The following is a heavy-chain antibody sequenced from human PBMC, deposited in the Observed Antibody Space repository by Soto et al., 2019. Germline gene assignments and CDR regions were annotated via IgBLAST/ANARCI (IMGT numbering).Heavy chain of an antibody. CDR3: AMSGRYQLLMTNYYYGMDV. D-gene: IGHD2-2*01. CDR2: IWYDGSNK. CDR1: GFTFSSYG. J-gene: IGHJ6*02. V-gene: IGHV3-33*01. Sequence: GGSLRLSCAASGFTFSSYGMHWVRQAPGKGLEWVAVIWYDGSNKYYADSVKGRFTISRDNSKNTLYLQMNSRRAEDTAVYYCAMSGRYQLLMTNYYYGMDVWGQGTTVTVSS.